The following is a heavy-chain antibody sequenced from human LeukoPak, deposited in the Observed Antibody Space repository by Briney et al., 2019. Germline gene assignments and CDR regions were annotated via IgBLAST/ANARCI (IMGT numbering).Heavy chain of an antibody. CDR1: GYSFTSYW. D-gene: IGHD3-3*01. CDR2: IYPGDSDT. Sequence: GESLKISCKGSGYSFTSYWIGWVRQMPGKGLEWMGIIYPGDSDTRYSPSFQGQVTISADKSISTAYLQWSSLKASDTAMYYCATSPYYDFWSGESFWFDPWGQGTLVTVSS. V-gene: IGHV5-51*01. CDR3: ATSPYYDFWSGESFWFDP. J-gene: IGHJ5*02.